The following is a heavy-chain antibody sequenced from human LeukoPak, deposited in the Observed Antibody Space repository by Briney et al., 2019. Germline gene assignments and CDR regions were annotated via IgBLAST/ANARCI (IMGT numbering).Heavy chain of an antibody. CDR1: GYTFTGYY. J-gene: IGHJ4*02. V-gene: IGHV1-2*02. CDR3: ASIKGFRGKGDY. D-gene: IGHD3-10*01. CDR2: INPNSGGT. Sequence: ASVKVSCKAFGYTFTGYYMHWVRQAPGQGLEWMGWINPNSGGTNYAQKFQGRVTMTRDTSISTAYVELSRLRSDDTAVYYCASIKGFRGKGDYWGQGTLVTVSS.